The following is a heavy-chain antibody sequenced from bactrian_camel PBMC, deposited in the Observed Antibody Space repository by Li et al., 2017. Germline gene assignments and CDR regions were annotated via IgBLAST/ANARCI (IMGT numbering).Heavy chain of an antibody. CDR3: ATGFDDSSSNY. CDR2: VYGSFGTA. CDR1: GDIGPYC. D-gene: IGHD6*01. J-gene: IGHJ4*01. V-gene: IGHV3-2*01. Sequence: HVQLVESGGCSVQSGGSLRLSCAISGDIGPYCKAWFRQAPGKIREGVGSVYGSFGTAHYADSVQGRFTISQDNAKNTLYLQMNSLKAEDTAVYYCATGFDDSSSNYRGQGTQVTVS.